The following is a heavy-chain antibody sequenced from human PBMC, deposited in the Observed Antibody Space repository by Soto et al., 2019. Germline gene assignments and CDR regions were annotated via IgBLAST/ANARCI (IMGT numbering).Heavy chain of an antibody. D-gene: IGHD3-22*01. CDR1: DFAFTNAW. Sequence: GGSLRLSCAASDFAFTNAWINWVRQAPGKGLEWVGRIKSKTNSYTTEYAASVKGRFTISRDDSKNSLYLQMNSLKTEDTAVYYCASHYYDSSGYGADDAFDIWGQGTMVTVSS. CDR2: IKSKTNSYTT. V-gene: IGHV3-72*01. J-gene: IGHJ3*02. CDR3: ASHYYDSSGYGADDAFDI.